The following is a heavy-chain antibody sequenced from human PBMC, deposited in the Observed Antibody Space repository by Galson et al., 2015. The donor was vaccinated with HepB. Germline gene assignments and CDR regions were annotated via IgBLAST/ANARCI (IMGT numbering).Heavy chain of an antibody. CDR1: GFTFSSYN. J-gene: IGHJ4*02. D-gene: IGHD6-13*01. Sequence: SLRLSCAASGFTFSSYNMNWVRQAPGKGLEWVSSISSSSSYIYYADSVKGRFTISRDNAKNSLYLQMNSLRAEDTAVYYCARGIYSSSWYYFDYWGQGTLVTVSS. V-gene: IGHV3-21*01. CDR2: ISSSSSYI. CDR3: ARGIYSSSWYYFDY.